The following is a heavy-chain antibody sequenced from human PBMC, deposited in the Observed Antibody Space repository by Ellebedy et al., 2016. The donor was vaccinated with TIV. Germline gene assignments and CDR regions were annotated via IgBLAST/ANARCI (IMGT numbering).Heavy chain of an antibody. Sequence: GGSLRLXXAGSGFTLSSYVMSWVRQAPGKGLAWVSHIRPDGTSPAYADSVKGRFTISRDNAKNTVYLQMSSLGADDTALYYCARPMRGGAFDIWGQGTVVSVSS. CDR1: GFTLSSYV. CDR2: IRPDGTSP. V-gene: IGHV3-74*01. CDR3: ARPMRGGAFDI. D-gene: IGHD1-26*01. J-gene: IGHJ3*02.